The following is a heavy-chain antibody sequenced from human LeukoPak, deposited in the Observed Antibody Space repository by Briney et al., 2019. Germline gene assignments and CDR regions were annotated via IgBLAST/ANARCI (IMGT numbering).Heavy chain of an antibody. CDR1: GYIFTGYY. V-gene: IGHV1-18*04. Sequence: ASVKVSCKASGYIFTGYYMHWVRQAPGQGLEWMGWISAYNGNSHYTQKFQGRVTMTTDTSTSTAYMELRSLRSDDTAVYYCAREQQLIRGDYWGQGTLVTVSS. J-gene: IGHJ4*02. D-gene: IGHD6-13*01. CDR3: AREQQLIRGDY. CDR2: ISAYNGNS.